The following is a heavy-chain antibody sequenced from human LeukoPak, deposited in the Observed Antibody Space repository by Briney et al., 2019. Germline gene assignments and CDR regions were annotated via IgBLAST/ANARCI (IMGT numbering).Heavy chain of an antibody. V-gene: IGHV1-24*01. D-gene: IGHD5-18*01. CDR3: ASTWRWIQPRYDY. J-gene: IGHJ4*02. Sequence: ASVKVSCKVSGHSLTDLSMHWVRQAPGKGLEWMGGFDPEDGETTYAQKFQDRVTMTEDTSTDTVYMELSSLTSEDTAVFYCASTWRWIQPRYDYWGQGTLVTVSS. CDR2: FDPEDGET. CDR1: GHSLTDLS.